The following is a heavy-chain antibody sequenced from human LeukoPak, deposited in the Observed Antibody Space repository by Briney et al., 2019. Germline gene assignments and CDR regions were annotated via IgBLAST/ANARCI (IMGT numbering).Heavy chain of an antibody. CDR1: GFTFSSYW. Sequence: GGSLRLSCASSGFTFSSYWMHWVRQSPGKGLVWVSRINSDGSSTSYADSVKGRFTISRDNAKNTLYLQMNSLRAEDTAVYYCAADSSGYHLTDYWGQGTLVTVSS. D-gene: IGHD3-22*01. CDR2: INSDGSST. CDR3: AADSSGYHLTDY. V-gene: IGHV3-74*01. J-gene: IGHJ4*02.